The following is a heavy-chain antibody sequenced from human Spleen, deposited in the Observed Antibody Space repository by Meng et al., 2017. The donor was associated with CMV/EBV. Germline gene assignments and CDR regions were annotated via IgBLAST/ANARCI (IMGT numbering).Heavy chain of an antibody. J-gene: IGHJ5*02. D-gene: IGHD3-10*01. Sequence: GQLQEGRPGLVKTSETLSLTCSVSGGSIRWYYWSWLRRPAGKGLEWIRHIYSSGSTHYNPSLMSRVTMSLDTSKSQFSLKLSSVTAADTAVYYCAGSGRSYWFDPWGQGTLVTVFS. CDR2: IYSSGST. V-gene: IGHV4-4*07. CDR1: GGSIRWYY. CDR3: AGSGRSYWFDP.